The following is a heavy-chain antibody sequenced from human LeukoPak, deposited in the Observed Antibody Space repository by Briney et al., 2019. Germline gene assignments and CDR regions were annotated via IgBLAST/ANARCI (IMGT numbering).Heavy chain of an antibody. Sequence: PGGSLRLSCVASGFTFSSYWMHWVRQDPRKGLVWVSRINGDGRNINYADSVRGRFTISRDNAKNTLYLQMNTLRVEDTAVYYCARVSVGGFDYWGQGTLVTVSS. D-gene: IGHD1-26*01. J-gene: IGHJ4*02. CDR1: GFTFSSYW. V-gene: IGHV3-74*01. CDR2: INGDGRNI. CDR3: ARVSVGGFDY.